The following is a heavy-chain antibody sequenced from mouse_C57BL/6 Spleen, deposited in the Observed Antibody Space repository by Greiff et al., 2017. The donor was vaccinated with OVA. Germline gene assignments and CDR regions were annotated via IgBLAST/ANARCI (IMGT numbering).Heavy chain of an antibody. J-gene: IGHJ2*01. CDR1: GFTFSSYA. CDR3: TRGGYYGSSSGYFDY. V-gene: IGHV5-9-1*02. Sequence: EVKLVESGEGLVKPGGSLKLSCAASGFTFSSYAMSWVRQTPEKRLEWVAYISSGGDYIYYADTVKGRFTISRDNAGNTLYLQMSSLKSEDTAMYYCTRGGYYGSSSGYFDYWGQGTTLTVSS. CDR2: ISSGGDYI. D-gene: IGHD1-1*01.